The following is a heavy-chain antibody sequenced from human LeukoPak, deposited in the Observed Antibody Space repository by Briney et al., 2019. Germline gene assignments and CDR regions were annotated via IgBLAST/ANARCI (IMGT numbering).Heavy chain of an antibody. J-gene: IGHJ3*02. CDR3: AKVRVDTAMMDAFDI. CDR1: GLRFSNYG. Sequence: PGGPLRLSCLASGLRFSNYGMHWVRQAPGKGLEWVAFIRFDGSSKYFADSVKGRIIISRDNFQNTLILQMNNLKVEDTAVYYCAKVRVDTAMMDAFDIWGQGTRVVVSS. D-gene: IGHD5-18*01. CDR2: IRFDGSSK. V-gene: IGHV3-30*02.